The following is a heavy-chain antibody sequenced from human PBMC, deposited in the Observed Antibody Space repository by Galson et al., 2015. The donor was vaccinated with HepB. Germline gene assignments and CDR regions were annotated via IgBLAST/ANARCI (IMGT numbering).Heavy chain of an antibody. D-gene: IGHD3-22*01. V-gene: IGHV4-59*01. Sequence: TLSLTCTVSGDSISSYFWSWIRQPPGKGLEWIGYTHYSGNTNYNPSLKSRATMSVDTSKNQFSLKLRSVTAADTAVYYCVRERNYYDSRSDVFDIWGQGTTVTVSS. J-gene: IGHJ3*02. CDR2: THYSGNT. CDR1: GDSISSYF. CDR3: VRERNYYDSRSDVFDI.